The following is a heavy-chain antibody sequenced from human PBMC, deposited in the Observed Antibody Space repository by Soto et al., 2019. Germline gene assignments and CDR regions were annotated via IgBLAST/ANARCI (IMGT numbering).Heavy chain of an antibody. CDR3: ARQRVVAASPIDY. Sequence: GESLKISCKGSGYSFTNFWIGWVRQMPGKGLEWMGIIYPGDSDTRYSPSFQGQVTISADKSISTAYLQWSSLKASDTAMYYCARQRVVAASPIDYWGQGTLVTVSS. CDR1: GYSFTNFW. CDR2: IYPGDSDT. V-gene: IGHV5-51*01. J-gene: IGHJ4*02. D-gene: IGHD2-15*01.